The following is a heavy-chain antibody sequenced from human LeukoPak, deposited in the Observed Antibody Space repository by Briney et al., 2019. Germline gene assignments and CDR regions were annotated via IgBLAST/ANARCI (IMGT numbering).Heavy chain of an antibody. D-gene: IGHD5-18*01. CDR3: ARVPPYSYGYFDY. V-gene: IGHV1-2*02. CDR2: INPNSGGT. Sequence: GASVKVSCKASGYTFTGYYMHGVRQAPGQGLEWMGWINPNSGGTNYAQKFQGRVTMTRDTSISTAYMELSRLRSDDTAVYYCARVPPYSYGYFDYWGQGTLVTVSS. J-gene: IGHJ4*02. CDR1: GYTFTGYY.